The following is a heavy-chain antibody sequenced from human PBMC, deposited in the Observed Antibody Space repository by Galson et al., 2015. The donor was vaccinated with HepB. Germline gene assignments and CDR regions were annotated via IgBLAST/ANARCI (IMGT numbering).Heavy chain of an antibody. Sequence: SLRLSCAASGYTFSSYAMSWVRQAPGQGLEWVSAISGSGGSTYYADSVKGRFTISRDNSKNTLYLQMNSLRAEDTAVYYCAKALGTVTTHVDYWGQGTLVTVSS. CDR3: AKALGTVTTHVDY. CDR2: ISGSGGST. J-gene: IGHJ4*02. CDR1: GYTFSSYA. V-gene: IGHV3-23*01. D-gene: IGHD4-17*01.